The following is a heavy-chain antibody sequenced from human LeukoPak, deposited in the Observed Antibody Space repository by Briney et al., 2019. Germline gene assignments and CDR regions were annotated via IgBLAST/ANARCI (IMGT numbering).Heavy chain of an antibody. CDR1: GFTFSSYS. J-gene: IGHJ4*02. CDR3: ARVAPARSYDSSGYQFSYFDY. D-gene: IGHD3-22*01. V-gene: IGHV3-21*01. Sequence: GGSLRLSCAASGFTFSSYSMNWVRQAPGKGLEWVSSISSSSSYIYYTDSMKGRFTISRDNAKNSLYLQMNSLRAEDTAVYYCARVAPARSYDSSGYQFSYFDYWGQGTLVTVSS. CDR2: ISSSSSYI.